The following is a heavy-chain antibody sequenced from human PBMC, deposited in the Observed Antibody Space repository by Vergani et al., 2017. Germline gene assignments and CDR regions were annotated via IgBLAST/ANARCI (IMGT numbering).Heavy chain of an antibody. CDR1: GFTFSSYS. V-gene: IGHV3-48*02. D-gene: IGHD6-19*01. CDR3: AKAEQWLVLSGFDL. Sequence: EVQLVESGGGLVQPGGSLRLSCAASGFTFSSYSMNWVRQAPGKGLEWVSYISSSSSTIYYADSVKGRFTISRDNAKNSLYLQMNSLRDEDTAVYYCAKAEQWLVLSGFDLWGRGTLVTVSS. CDR2: ISSSSSTI. J-gene: IGHJ2*01.